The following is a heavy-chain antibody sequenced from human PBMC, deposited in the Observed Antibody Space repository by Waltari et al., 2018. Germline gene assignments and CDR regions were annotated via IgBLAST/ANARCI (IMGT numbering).Heavy chain of an antibody. CDR2: IYYSGST. Sequence: QLQLQESGPGLVKPSETLSLTCTVSGGSISSSSYCWGWIRQSPGKGLEWIGSIYYSGSTYYNPTLKSRVTISGDTSKNQFSLKLSSVTAADTAVYYCARHWKKSGYRFDPWGQGTLVTVSS. J-gene: IGHJ5*02. CDR1: GGSISSSSYC. V-gene: IGHV4-39*01. D-gene: IGHD5-12*01. CDR3: ARHWKKSGYRFDP.